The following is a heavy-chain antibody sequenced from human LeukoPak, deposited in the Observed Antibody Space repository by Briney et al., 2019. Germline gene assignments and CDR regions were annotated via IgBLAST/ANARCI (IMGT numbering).Heavy chain of an antibody. CDR3: AREYSSSGFDY. CDR2: INPSGGST. V-gene: IGHV1-46*01. Sequence: ASVKVSCKASGYTFTSYYMHWVRQAPGQGLEWMGIINPSGGSTSYAQKFQGRVTMTRDTSISTAYMELSRLTSDDTAVYSCAREYSSSGFDYWGQGTLVTVSS. D-gene: IGHD6-6*01. J-gene: IGHJ4*02. CDR1: GYTFTSYY.